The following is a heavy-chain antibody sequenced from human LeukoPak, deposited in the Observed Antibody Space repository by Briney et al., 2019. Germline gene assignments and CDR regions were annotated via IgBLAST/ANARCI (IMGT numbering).Heavy chain of an antibody. V-gene: IGHV4-39*01. J-gene: IGHJ4*02. D-gene: IGHD3-9*01. CDR1: GGSISSSSYY. CDR2: IYYSGST. Sequence: KSSETLSLTCTVSGGSISSSSYYWGWIRQPPGKGLEWIGSIYYSGSTYYNPSLKSRVTISVDTSKNQFSLKLFSVTAADTAVYYCARMRSEGLRYFVDYWGQGTLVTVSS. CDR3: ARMRSEGLRYFVDY.